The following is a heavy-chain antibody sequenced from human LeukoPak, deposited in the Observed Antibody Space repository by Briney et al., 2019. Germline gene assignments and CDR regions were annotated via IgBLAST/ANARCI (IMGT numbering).Heavy chain of an antibody. CDR3: ARIRENGVWFGEFLTD. CDR2: ISAYNGNT. D-gene: IGHD3-10*01. V-gene: IGHV1-18*01. Sequence: ASVKVSCKASGYTFTSYGISWVRQAPGQGLEWMGWISAYNGNTNYAQKLQGRVTMTTDTSTSTAYMELRSLRSDDTAVYYCARIRENGVWFGEFLTDWGQGTLVTVSS. J-gene: IGHJ4*02. CDR1: GYTFTSYG.